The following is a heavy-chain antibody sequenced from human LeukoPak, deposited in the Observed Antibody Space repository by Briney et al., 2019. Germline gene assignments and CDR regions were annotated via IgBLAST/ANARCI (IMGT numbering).Heavy chain of an antibody. CDR3: ARGGEGYYDSSGYYPFDY. CDR2: IYYSGST. J-gene: IGHJ4*02. Sequence: SETLSLTCTVSGGSISSYYWSWIRQPPGKGLEWIGYIYYSGSTNYNPSLKSRVTISVDTSKNQFSLKLSSVTAADTAVYYCARGGEGYYDSSGYYPFDYWGKGTLVTVSS. D-gene: IGHD3-22*01. V-gene: IGHV4-59*01. CDR1: GGSISSYY.